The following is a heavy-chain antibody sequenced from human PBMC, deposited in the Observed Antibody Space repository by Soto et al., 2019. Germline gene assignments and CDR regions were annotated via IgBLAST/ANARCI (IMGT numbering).Heavy chain of an antibody. J-gene: IGHJ4*02. Sequence: GGSLRLSCVASGFTFSSHWMNWVRQVPGKGLEWVANIKEDGTEINYVDSVKGRFAISRDNAKNSLYLQMNSLRVDDTAVYHCVRSSGWTGDYWGQGILGTVSS. D-gene: IGHD3-10*01. CDR3: VRSSGWTGDY. CDR1: GFTFSSHW. V-gene: IGHV3-7*04. CDR2: IKEDGTEI.